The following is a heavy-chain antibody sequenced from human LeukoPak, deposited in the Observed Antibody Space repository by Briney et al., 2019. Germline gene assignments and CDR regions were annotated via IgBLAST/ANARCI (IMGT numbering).Heavy chain of an antibody. CDR1: GVSVSSRSHY. D-gene: IGHD6-13*01. J-gene: IGHJ5*02. V-gene: IGHV4-61*01. Sequence: SETLSLTCTVSGVSVSSRSHYWRWIRQPPGKGLEWIGYIYYSGSTNYNPSLKSRVTIAVDTSKTQFSLKLRSVTAADTAVYCCASLVAAAGYWWFDPWGQGTLVTVSS. CDR3: ASLVAAAGYWWFDP. CDR2: IYYSGST.